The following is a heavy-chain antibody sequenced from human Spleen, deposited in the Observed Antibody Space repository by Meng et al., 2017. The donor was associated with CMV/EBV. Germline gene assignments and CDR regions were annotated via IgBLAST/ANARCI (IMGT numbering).Heavy chain of an antibody. CDR3: ARYAVAGKYYYFDY. Sequence: GESLKISCAVSGFTFSSYSMNWVRQAPGKGLEWVSSISSSSSYIYYADSVKGRFTISRDNAKNSLYLQMNSLRAEDTAVYYCARYAVAGKYYYFDYWGQGTLVTVSS. V-gene: IGHV3-21*01. CDR1: GFTFSSYS. D-gene: IGHD6-19*01. CDR2: ISSSSSYI. J-gene: IGHJ4*02.